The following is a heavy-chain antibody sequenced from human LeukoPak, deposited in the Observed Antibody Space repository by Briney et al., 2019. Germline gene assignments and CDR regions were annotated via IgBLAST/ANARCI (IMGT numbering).Heavy chain of an antibody. V-gene: IGHV4-34*01. CDR3: ARLVSGSLSP. D-gene: IGHD1-26*01. CDR1: GGSFSDYY. Sequence: PSETLSLTCAVYGGSFSDYYWTWIRQSPGKGLEWIGEINHSGSTNYNPSLKSRVTISVDTSKNQFSLKLSSVTAADTAVYYCARLVSGSLSPWGQGTLVTVSS. J-gene: IGHJ5*02. CDR2: INHSGST.